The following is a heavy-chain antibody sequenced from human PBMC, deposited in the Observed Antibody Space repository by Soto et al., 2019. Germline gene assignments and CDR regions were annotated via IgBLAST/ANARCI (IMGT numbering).Heavy chain of an antibody. D-gene: IGHD2-15*01. Sequence: QVQLQESGPGLVKPSETLSLTCTVSGGSISSYYWSWIRQPPGKGLEWIGYIYYSGSTNYNPSLKTRATISVDTSKNQFSRKLSSVTAADTAVYYCARRGGWYLAAFDIWGQGTMVTVSS. CDR3: ARRGGWYLAAFDI. CDR2: IYYSGST. J-gene: IGHJ3*02. CDR1: GGSISSYY. V-gene: IGHV4-59*08.